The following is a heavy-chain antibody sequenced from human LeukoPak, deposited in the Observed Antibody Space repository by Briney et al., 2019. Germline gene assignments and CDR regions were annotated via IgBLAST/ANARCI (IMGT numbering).Heavy chain of an antibody. J-gene: IGHJ4*02. Sequence: GASLRLSCAASGFTFRSYEMNWVRQAPGKGLEWISYISSSGRTMYYADSVKGRFTISRDNTKNSLYLQMNSLRAEDTAVYYCAREGRVVVTAFLDYWGQGSLVTVSS. V-gene: IGHV3-48*03. CDR3: AREGRVVVTAFLDY. D-gene: IGHD2-21*02. CDR2: ISSSGRTM. CDR1: GFTFRSYE.